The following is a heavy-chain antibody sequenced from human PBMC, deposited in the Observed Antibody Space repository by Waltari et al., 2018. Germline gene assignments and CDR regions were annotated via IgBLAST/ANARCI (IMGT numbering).Heavy chain of an antibody. V-gene: IGHV3-7*01. CDR3: ARDRGHDYVHYWYFDL. Sequence: EVQLVESGGDLVQPGGSLRLSCAASGFTFSSYWMSWVRQAPGKGLEWVANIKQDGSEKYYVDSVKGRFTISRDNAKNSLYLQMNSLRAEDTAVYYCARDRGHDYVHYWYFDLWGRGTLVTVSS. J-gene: IGHJ2*01. D-gene: IGHD3-16*01. CDR1: GFTFSSYW. CDR2: IKQDGSEK.